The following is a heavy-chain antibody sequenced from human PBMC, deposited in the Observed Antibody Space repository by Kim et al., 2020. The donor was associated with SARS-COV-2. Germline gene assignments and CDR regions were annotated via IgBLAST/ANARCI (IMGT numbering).Heavy chain of an antibody. D-gene: IGHD3-3*01. Sequence: GGSLRLSCAASGFTFSSYWMSWVRQAPGKGLEWVANIKQDGSEKYYVDSVKGRFTISRDNAKNSLYLQMNSLRAEDTAVYYCARDLFHYDFWSGSLYYYYMDVWGKGTTVTVSS. CDR3: ARDLFHYDFWSGSLYYYYMDV. CDR1: GFTFSSYW. CDR2: IKQDGSEK. J-gene: IGHJ6*03. V-gene: IGHV3-7*01.